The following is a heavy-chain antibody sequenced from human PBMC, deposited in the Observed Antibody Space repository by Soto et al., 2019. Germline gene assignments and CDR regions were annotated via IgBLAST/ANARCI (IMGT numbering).Heavy chain of an antibody. CDR3: TREYTSSRYFDY. V-gene: IGHV3-74*01. CDR1: GFTFSSHW. D-gene: IGHD6-13*01. J-gene: IGHJ4*02. CDR2: ISTDGSSA. Sequence: GGSLRLSCAASGFTFSSHWMHWVRQTPGKGLVWVSRISTDGSSASYADSVKGRFTISRDNAKNTLYVQMNSLTAEDTAVYYCTREYTSSRYFDYWGQGALVTVSS.